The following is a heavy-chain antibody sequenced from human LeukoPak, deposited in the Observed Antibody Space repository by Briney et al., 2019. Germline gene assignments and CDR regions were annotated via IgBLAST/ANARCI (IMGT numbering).Heavy chain of an antibody. D-gene: IGHD1-14*01. CDR1: GYTFTSYG. CDR2: ISAYNGNT. J-gene: IGHJ5*02. Sequence: ASVKVPCKASGYTFTSYGISWVRQAPGQGLEWMGWISAYNGNTNYAQKFQGRVTITTDESTSTAYMELSSLRSEDTAVYYCARDRIGLDPWGQGTLVTVSS. CDR3: ARDRIGLDP. V-gene: IGHV1-18*01.